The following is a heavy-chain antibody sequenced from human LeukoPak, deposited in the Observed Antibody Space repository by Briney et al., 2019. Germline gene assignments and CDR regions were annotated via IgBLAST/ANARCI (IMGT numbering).Heavy chain of an antibody. V-gene: IGHV4-34*01. CDR2: IYHSGST. CDR3: AFNSGSV. D-gene: IGHD1-26*01. CDR1: GGSFNGYS. J-gene: IGHJ3*01. Sequence: SETLSLTCAVYGGSFNGYSWSWIRQTPGRGLEWIGEIYHSGSTNYNPSLKSRVTISVDKSKNQFSLKLSSVTAADTAVYYCAFNSGSVWGQGTMVTVSS.